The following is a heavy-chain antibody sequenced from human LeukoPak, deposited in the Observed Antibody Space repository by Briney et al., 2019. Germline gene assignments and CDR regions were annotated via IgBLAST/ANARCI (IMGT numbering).Heavy chain of an antibody. CDR1: GFTVSRNC. CDR2: LYSGGST. J-gene: IGHJ2*01. CDR3: AREEGYRRYFDL. V-gene: IGHV3-53*01. D-gene: IGHD3-16*02. Sequence: GGSLRLSCAASGFTVSRNCMSWVRQAPGKGLEWVSVLYSGGSTYYADSMKGRFIISRDNSKNTLFLQMNSLRAEDTAVYYCAREEGYRRYFDLWGRGTLVTVSS.